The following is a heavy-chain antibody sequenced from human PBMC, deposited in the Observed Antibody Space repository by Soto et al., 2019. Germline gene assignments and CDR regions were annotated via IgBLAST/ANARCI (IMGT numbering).Heavy chain of an antibody. V-gene: IGHV3-43*01. D-gene: IGHD3-10*01. CDR3: AKDRGYGSLRYYTQSIAPYSYYYGMDV. J-gene: IGHJ6*02. Sequence: EVQLVESGGVVVQPGGSLRLSCAASGFTFDDYTMHWVRQAPGKGLEWVSLISWDGGSTYYADSVKGRFTISRDNSKNDLYLQTNSLRTEDNAVYYCAKDRGYGSLRYYTQSIAPYSYYYGMDVWGQGTTVTVSS. CDR2: ISWDGGST. CDR1: GFTFDDYT.